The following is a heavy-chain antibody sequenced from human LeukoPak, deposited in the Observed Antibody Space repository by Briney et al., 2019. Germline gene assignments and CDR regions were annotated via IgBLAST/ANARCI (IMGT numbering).Heavy chain of an antibody. CDR3: AAEWDTEADPDVRLDY. Sequence: GGSLRLSCSASGFTFSHVWMAWVRQAPGRGLEWIGRSQTRLENEATYYAAAVKGRFTISRDDSKNTLYLEMNSLQAEDTAVYYCAAEWDTEADPDVRLDYWGQGSLVTVSS. D-gene: IGHD3-10*02. CDR1: GFTFSHVW. CDR2: SQTRLENEAT. J-gene: IGHJ4*02. V-gene: IGHV3-15*01.